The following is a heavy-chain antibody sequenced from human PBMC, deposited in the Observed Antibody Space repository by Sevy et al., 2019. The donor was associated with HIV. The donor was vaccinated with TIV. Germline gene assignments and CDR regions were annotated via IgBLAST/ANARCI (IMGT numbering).Heavy chain of an antibody. CDR1: GYTFTSYG. CDR2: ISAYNGNT. Sequence: ASVKVSCKASGYTFTSYGISWVRQAPGQGLEWMGWISAYNGNTNYAQKLQGRVTMTTDTSTSTACMELRSLRSDDTAVYYCAREGYYYDSSGFLGYWGQGTLVTVSS. CDR3: AREGYYYDSSGFLGY. V-gene: IGHV1-18*04. D-gene: IGHD3-22*01. J-gene: IGHJ4*02.